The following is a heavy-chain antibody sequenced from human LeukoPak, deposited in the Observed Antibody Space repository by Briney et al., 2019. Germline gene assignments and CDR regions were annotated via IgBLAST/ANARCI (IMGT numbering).Heavy chain of an antibody. D-gene: IGHD6-19*01. CDR3: ARGGEQWLYSGFDY. CDR1: GGSISSYS. CDR2: IFYSGST. V-gene: IGHV4-59*01. Sequence: SETLSLTCTVSGGSISSYSWSWIRQPPGKGLEWIGYIFYSGSTNYNPSLKSRITISVDTSKNQFSLKLSSVTAADTAVYYCARGGEQWLYSGFDYWGQGTLVTVSS. J-gene: IGHJ4*02.